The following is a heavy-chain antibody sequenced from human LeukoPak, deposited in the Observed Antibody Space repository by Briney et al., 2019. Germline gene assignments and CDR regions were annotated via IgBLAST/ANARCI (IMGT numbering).Heavy chain of an antibody. CDR3: ARMMSIPVAGHRPLFDY. J-gene: IGHJ4*02. CDR2: ISAYNGNT. CDR1: GYTFTSYG. D-gene: IGHD6-19*01. V-gene: IGHV1-18*01. Sequence: ASVKVSCKASGYTFTSYGINWVRQAPGQGLEWMGSISAYNGNTNYAQKLQDRVTMTTDTSTSTAYMELRSLRSDDTAIYYCARMMSIPVAGHRPLFDYWGQGTLVTVSS.